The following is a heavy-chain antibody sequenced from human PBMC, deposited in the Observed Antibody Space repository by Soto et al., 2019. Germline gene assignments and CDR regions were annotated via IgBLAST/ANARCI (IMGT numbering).Heavy chain of an antibody. J-gene: IGHJ4*02. D-gene: IGHD3-16*02. CDR3: ARGKLSDYVWGSYRYHFDY. Sequence: SETLSLTCAVYGGSFSGYYWSWIRQPPGKGLEWIGEINHSGSTNYNPSLKSRVTTSVDTSKNQFSLKLSSVTAADTAVYYCARGKLSDYVWGSYRYHFDYWGQGTVVTVSS. CDR1: GGSFSGYY. V-gene: IGHV4-34*01. CDR2: INHSGST.